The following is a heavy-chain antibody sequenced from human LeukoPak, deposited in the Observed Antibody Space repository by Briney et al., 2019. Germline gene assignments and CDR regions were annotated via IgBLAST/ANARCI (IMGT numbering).Heavy chain of an antibody. CDR1: GGSISSYY. V-gene: IGHV4-4*07. J-gene: IGHJ6*03. CDR3: ARDYYGSGSYFDYYYYYMDV. Sequence: PSETLSLTCTVSGGSISSYYWSWIRQPAGKGLEWIGRIYTSGSTNYSPSLKSRVTMSVDTSKNQFSLKLSSVTAADTAVYYCARDYYGSGSYFDYYYYYMDVWGKGTTVTISS. CDR2: IYTSGST. D-gene: IGHD3-10*01.